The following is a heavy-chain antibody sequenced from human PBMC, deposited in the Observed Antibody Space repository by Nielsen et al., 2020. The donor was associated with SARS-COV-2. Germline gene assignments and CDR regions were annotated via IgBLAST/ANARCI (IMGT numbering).Heavy chain of an antibody. CDR1: GFTFSSSW. Sequence: GGSLRLSCAASGFTFSSSWMNWVRQAPGKGLEWVANIKEDGSEKYYADSVKGRFTISRDNAKDLLYLQMNSLRAEDTAVYFCARNSGWYDSTLYWGLGALVTVSS. D-gene: IGHD6-13*01. CDR3: ARNSGWYDSTLY. CDR2: IKEDGSEK. J-gene: IGHJ4*02. V-gene: IGHV3-7*01.